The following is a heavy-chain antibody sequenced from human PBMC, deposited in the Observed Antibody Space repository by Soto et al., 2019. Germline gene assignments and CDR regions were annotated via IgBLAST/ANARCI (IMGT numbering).Heavy chain of an antibody. J-gene: IGHJ6*02. V-gene: IGHV6-1*01. CDR1: GDSVSSSSGA. Sequence: KPSETLSLTCAISGDSVSSSSGAWNWIRQSPSRGLEWLGRTYYRSKWYNDYAVSVKSRITINPDTSQNQFSLQLNSVTPEDTAVYYCWGGGYCSGDSCGEDVWGQGTTVTVSS. CDR2: TYYRSKWYN. CDR3: WGGGYCSGDSCGEDV. D-gene: IGHD2-15*01.